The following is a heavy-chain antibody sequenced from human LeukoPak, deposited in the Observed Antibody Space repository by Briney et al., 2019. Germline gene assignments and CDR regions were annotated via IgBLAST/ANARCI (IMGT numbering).Heavy chain of an antibody. V-gene: IGHV1-2*02. D-gene: IGHD3-3*01. CDR1: GYTFTGYY. J-gene: IGHJ4*02. CDR2: INPNSGGT. Sequence: ASVKVSCKASGYTFTGYYMHWVRQVPGQGLEWMGWINPNSGGTNYAQKFQGRVTMTRDTSISTAYMELSRLRSDDTAVYYCARDRTYDFWSGYPVFFDYWGQGTLVTVSS. CDR3: ARDRTYDFWSGYPVFFDY.